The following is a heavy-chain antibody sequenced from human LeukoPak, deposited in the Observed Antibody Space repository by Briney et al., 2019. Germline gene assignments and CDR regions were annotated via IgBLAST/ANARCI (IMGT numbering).Heavy chain of an antibody. Sequence: ASVKVSCKVSGYTLTELSMHWVRQAPGKGLEWMGGFDPEDGETIYAQKFQGRVTMTEDTSTDTAYMELSSLRSEDTAVYYCATDLPRGYCTNGVCYNFDYWGQGTLVTVSS. D-gene: IGHD2-8*01. CDR3: ATDLPRGYCTNGVCYNFDY. CDR2: FDPEDGET. V-gene: IGHV1-24*01. J-gene: IGHJ4*02. CDR1: GYTLTELS.